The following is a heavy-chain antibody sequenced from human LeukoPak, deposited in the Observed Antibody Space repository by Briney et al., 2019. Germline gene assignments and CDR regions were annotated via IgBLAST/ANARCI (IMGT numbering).Heavy chain of an antibody. J-gene: IGHJ4*02. CDR1: GFTFSSYS. CDR2: ISSSSSYI. V-gene: IGHV3-21*01. CDR3: ASIVVVAAASDY. D-gene: IGHD2-15*01. Sequence: PGGSLRLSCAASGFTFSSYSMNWVRRAPGKGLEWVSSISSSSSYIYYADSVKGRFTISRDNAKNSLYLQMNSLRAEDTAVYYCASIVVVAAASDYWGQGTLVTVSS.